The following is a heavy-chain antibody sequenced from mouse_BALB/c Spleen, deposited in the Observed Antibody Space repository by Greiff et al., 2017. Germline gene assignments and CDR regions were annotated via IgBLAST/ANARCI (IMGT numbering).Heavy chain of an antibody. V-gene: IGHV1-4*02. CDR3: ARYDYGEDAMYD. CDR2: INPSSGYT. CDR1: GYTFTSYT. Sequence: QVQLQQSAAELARPGASVKMSCKASGYTFTSYTMHWVKQRPGQGLEWIGYINPSSGYTEYNQKFKDKTTLTADKSSSTAYMQLSSLTSEDSAVYYCARYDYGEDAMYDWGQGTSVTVSS. J-gene: IGHJ4*01. D-gene: IGHD1-1*02.